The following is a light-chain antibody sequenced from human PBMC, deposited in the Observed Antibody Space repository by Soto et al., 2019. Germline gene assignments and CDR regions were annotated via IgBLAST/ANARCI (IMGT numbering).Light chain of an antibody. V-gene: IGKV3D-15*01. CDR3: QQYNDWPRT. J-gene: IGKJ5*01. Sequence: EIVLTQSPGTLSLSPGERATLSCRASQSVSSYLAWYQQKPGQAPRLLIYDASNRATGIPARFSGSGSGTEFTLTISNLQSEDFAVYYCQQYNDWPRTFGQGTRLENK. CDR2: DAS. CDR1: QSVSSY.